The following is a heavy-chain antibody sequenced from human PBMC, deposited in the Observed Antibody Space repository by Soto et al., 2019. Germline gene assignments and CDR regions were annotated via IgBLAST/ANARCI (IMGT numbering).Heavy chain of an antibody. D-gene: IGHD6-6*01. Sequence: PSETLSLTCTVSGGSISSYYWSWIRQPPGKGLEWIGYIYYSGSTNYNPSLKSRVTISVDTSKNQFSLRLSSVTAADTAVYYCARSSITPRLFMYPFDYWGKGTLVTVSS. CDR1: GGSISSYY. CDR3: ARSSITPRLFMYPFDY. CDR2: IYYSGST. J-gene: IGHJ4*02. V-gene: IGHV4-59*01.